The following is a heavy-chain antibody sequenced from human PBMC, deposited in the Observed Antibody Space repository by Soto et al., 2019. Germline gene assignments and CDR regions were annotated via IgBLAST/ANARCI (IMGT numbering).Heavy chain of an antibody. J-gene: IGHJ4*02. CDR2: INPNSGGT. D-gene: IGHD2-2*03. CDR1: GYTFTGYY. V-gene: IGHV1-2*04. Sequence: ASVKVSCKASGYTFTGYYMHWVRQAPGQGLEWMGWINPNSGGTNYAQKFQGWVTMTRDTSISTAYMELSRLRSDDTAVYYCARGGYGYCSSTSCYASIYYFDYWGQGTLVTVSS. CDR3: ARGGYGYCSSTSCYASIYYFDY.